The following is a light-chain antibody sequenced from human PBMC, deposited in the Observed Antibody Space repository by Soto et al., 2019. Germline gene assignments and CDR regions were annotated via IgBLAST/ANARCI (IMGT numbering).Light chain of an antibody. J-gene: IGLJ1*01. CDR1: ASDVGTNNY. V-gene: IGLV2-14*03. CDR3: SSFTSNRIYV. Sequence: QSVLTQPASVSGSPGQSITISCTGTASDVGTNNYVSWYQQYPGRAPRLLIHGVTTRPSGISDRFSASKSGLTASLTISGLQPEDEADYYCSSFTSNRIYVFGPGTKVTVL. CDR2: GVT.